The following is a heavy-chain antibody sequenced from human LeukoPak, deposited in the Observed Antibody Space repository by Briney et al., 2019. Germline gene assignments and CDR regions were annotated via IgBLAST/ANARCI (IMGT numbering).Heavy chain of an antibody. V-gene: IGHV3-23*01. CDR3: ARDYFDTSGLSTYNYFYYMDV. D-gene: IGHD3-22*01. Sequence: GGSLRLSCAASGFTFSNYAMSWVRQPPGKGLEWVSLISGSGDTTYYADSVKGRFTISRDNSKNTLYLQMHNLRAEDTAVYYCARDYFDTSGLSTYNYFYYMDVWGQGTTVTVSS. J-gene: IGHJ6*03. CDR1: GFTFSNYA. CDR2: ISGSGDTT.